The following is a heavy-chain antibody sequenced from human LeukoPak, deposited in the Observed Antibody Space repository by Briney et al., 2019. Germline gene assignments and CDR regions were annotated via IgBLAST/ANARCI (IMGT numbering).Heavy chain of an antibody. V-gene: IGHV4-59*08. J-gene: IGHJ4*02. Sequence: PSETLSLTCTVSGGSISSYYWSWIRQPPGKGLEWIGYIYYSGSTNYNPSLKSRVTISVDTSKNQFSLKLSSVTAADTAVYYCARLGLYYYDSSGYYYFDYWGQGTLVTVSS. CDR2: IYYSGST. CDR1: GGSISSYY. CDR3: ARLGLYYYDSSGYYYFDY. D-gene: IGHD3-22*01.